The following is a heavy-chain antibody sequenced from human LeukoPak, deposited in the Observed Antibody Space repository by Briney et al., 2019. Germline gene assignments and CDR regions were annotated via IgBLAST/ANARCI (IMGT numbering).Heavy chain of an antibody. CDR2: IYYSGST. Sequence: SQTLSLTCTVSGDSISSPGYYWTWIRQHPGKGLEWIGYIYYSGSTYYNPSLKSRITISLDTSKNQFSLKLNSVTAADTAVYFCARDHSDNDDSHNLFDIWGQGTMVTVSS. J-gene: IGHJ3*02. D-gene: IGHD3-22*01. CDR1: GDSISSPGYY. V-gene: IGHV4-31*03. CDR3: ARDHSDNDDSHNLFDI.